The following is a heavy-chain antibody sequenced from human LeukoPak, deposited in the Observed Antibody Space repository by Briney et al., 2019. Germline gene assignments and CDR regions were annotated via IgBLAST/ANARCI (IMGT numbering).Heavy chain of an antibody. CDR2: ISGSSGST. V-gene: IGHV3-23*01. Sequence: GGSLRLSCAASGFSFSSYAMSWVRQAPGRGLEWVSGISGSSGSTYYADSVKGQFTISSHNSKNTVDLQMNSLRAEDTAVYYCAREGYYYDSSGYYQRGLTFDIWGQGTMATVSS. CDR1: GFSFSSYA. CDR3: AREGYYYDSSGYYQRGLTFDI. J-gene: IGHJ3*02. D-gene: IGHD3-22*01.